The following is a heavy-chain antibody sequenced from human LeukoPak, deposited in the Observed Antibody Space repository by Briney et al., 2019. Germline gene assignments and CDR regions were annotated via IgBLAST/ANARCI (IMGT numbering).Heavy chain of an antibody. CDR2: IYYSGST. D-gene: IGHD5-18*01. CDR1: GGSISSYY. J-gene: IGHJ5*02. V-gene: IGHV4-59*01. CDR3: ARLEYSYGFKFDP. Sequence: SETLSLTCTVSGGSISSYYWSWIRQPPGKGLEWIGYIYYSGSTNYNPSLKSRVTISVDTSKNQFSLKLSSVTAADTAVYYCARLEYSYGFKFDPWGQGTLVTVSS.